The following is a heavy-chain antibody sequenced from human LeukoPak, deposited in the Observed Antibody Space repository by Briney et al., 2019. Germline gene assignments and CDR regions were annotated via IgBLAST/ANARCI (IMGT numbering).Heavy chain of an antibody. D-gene: IGHD3-10*01. CDR3: AAFITMVRGVITPPDFDY. CDR2: ISGSGGST. J-gene: IGHJ4*02. Sequence: PGGSLRLSCAASGFTFSSYAMSWVRQAPGKGLEWVSAISGSGGSTYYADSVKGRFTISRDNAKNSLYLQMNSLRAEDTAVYYCAAFITMVRGVITPPDFDYWGQGTLVTVSS. CDR1: GFTFSSYA. V-gene: IGHV3-23*01.